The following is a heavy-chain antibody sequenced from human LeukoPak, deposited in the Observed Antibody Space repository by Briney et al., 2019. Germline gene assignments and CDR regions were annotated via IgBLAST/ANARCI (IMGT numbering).Heavy chain of an antibody. V-gene: IGHV1-69*13. CDR1: GGTFSSYA. CDR2: IIPIFGTA. J-gene: IGHJ4*02. CDR3: ASGRDCSSTSCEEAYYFDY. Sequence: ASVKVSCKASGGTFSSYAISWVRQAPGQGLEWMGGIIPIFGTANYAQKFQGRVTITADESTSTAYMELSSLRSEDTAVYYCASGRDCSSTSCEEAYYFDYWGQGTLVTVSS. D-gene: IGHD2-2*01.